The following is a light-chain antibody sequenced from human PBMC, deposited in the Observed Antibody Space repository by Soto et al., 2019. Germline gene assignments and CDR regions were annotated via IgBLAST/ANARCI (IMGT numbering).Light chain of an antibody. V-gene: IGLV1-51*02. J-gene: IGLJ2*01. CDR2: ESD. CDR3: GTWDSSLSGYVV. Sequence: QYVLTQPPSVSAAPGQRVTISWSGSFSNIGNNYVSWYQQVPGTAPKLLIYESDKRPSGVPDRFSGSKSGTSATLGITGLQTGDEADYYCGTWDSSLSGYVVFGGGTKLTVL. CDR1: FSNIGNNY.